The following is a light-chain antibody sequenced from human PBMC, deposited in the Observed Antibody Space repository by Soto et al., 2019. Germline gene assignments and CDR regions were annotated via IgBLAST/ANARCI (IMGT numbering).Light chain of an antibody. Sequence: EIVLTQSPGTLSLSPGERATLSCRASQSFSSSYLAWYQQKPGQAPRLLIYAASSRATGIPDRFSGSGSGTDFTLTISRLEPEDFSVYYCQHYGGSPWGLGQGTKVEIK. CDR3: QHYGGSPWG. V-gene: IGKV3-20*01. CDR1: QSFSSSY. J-gene: IGKJ1*01. CDR2: AAS.